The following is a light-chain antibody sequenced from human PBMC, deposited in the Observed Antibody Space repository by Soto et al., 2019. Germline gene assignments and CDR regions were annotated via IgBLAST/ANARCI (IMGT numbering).Light chain of an antibody. V-gene: IGKV3-20*01. J-gene: IGKJ2*01. Sequence: EIVLTQSPGTLALSPGERATLSCRASQSVSSSYLAWYQQKPGQAPRLLIHGASSRTTGIQDRFSGSGSGTDFTRTIARLEHEDFAVYYCQQSFRSPYTFGQGTRLEIK. CDR2: GAS. CDR1: QSVSSSY. CDR3: QQSFRSPYT.